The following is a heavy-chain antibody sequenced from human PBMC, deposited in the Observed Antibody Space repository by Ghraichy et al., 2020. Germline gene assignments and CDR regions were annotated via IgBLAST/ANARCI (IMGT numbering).Heavy chain of an antibody. Sequence: GGSLRLSCAASGFTFSSYSMNWVRQAPGKGLEWVSYISSSSSTIYYADSVKGRFTISRDNAKNSLYLQMNSLRDEDTAVYYCARDTYYYGAGSYYYGMDGWGQGTTVTVSS. CDR3: ARDTYYYGAGSYYYGMDG. CDR1: GFTFSSYS. V-gene: IGHV3-48*02. D-gene: IGHD3-10*01. CDR2: ISSSSSTI. J-gene: IGHJ6*02.